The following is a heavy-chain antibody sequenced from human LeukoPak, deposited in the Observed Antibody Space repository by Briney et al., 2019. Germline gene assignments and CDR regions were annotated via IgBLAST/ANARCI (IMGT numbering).Heavy chain of an antibody. CDR3: AKDSQVTTGLD. CDR1: GFTFSDYG. J-gene: IGHJ4*02. V-gene: IGHV3-30*02. D-gene: IGHD4-17*01. CDR2: IWYDGSNK. Sequence: GGSLRLSCAASGFTFSDYGMHWVRQAPGKGLEWVAFIWYDGSNKYYAESVKGRFTISRDNSKNTLYLQMNSLGAEDTAVYYCAKDSQVTTGLDWGQGTLVTVSS.